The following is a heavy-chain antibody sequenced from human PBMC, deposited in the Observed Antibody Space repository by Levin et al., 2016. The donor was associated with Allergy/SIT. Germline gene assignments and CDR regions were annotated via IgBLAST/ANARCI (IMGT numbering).Heavy chain of an antibody. CDR1: GFTFSSYA. D-gene: IGHD4-23*01. CDR3: AKGVTTVVTPFDY. CDR2: ISGGGGST. J-gene: IGHJ4*02. Sequence: GGSLRLSCAASGFTFSSYAMSWVRQAPGKGLEWVSGISGGGGSTYYADSVKGRFTISRDNSKNTLYLQMNSLRAEDTAVYYCAKGVTTVVTPFDYWGQGTLVTVSS. V-gene: IGHV3-23*01.